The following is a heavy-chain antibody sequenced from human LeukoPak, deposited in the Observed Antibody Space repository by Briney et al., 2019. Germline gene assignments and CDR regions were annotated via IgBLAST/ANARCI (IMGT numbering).Heavy chain of an antibody. CDR2: IYYSGST. CDR1: GGSISSSSYD. Sequence: SETLSLTCTVSGGSISSSSYDWGWIRQPPGKGLEWIGSIYYSGSTYYNPSLKSRFTISVDTSKNQFSLKLSSVTAADTAVYYCARHRVSVAAFFDYWGQGTLVTVSS. V-gene: IGHV4-39*01. J-gene: IGHJ4*02. CDR3: ARHRVSVAAFFDY. D-gene: IGHD2-15*01.